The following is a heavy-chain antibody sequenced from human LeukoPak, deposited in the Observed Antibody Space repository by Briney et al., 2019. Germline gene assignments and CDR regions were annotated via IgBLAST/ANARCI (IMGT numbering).Heavy chain of an antibody. V-gene: IGHV1-69*13. CDR1: GGTFSSYA. CDR2: IIPIFGTA. CDR3: ARAYYYDSSGYYPIYYYYYMDV. J-gene: IGHJ6*03. D-gene: IGHD3-22*01. Sequence: SVKVSCKASGGTFSSYAISWVRQAPGQGLEWMGGIIPIFGTANYAQKFQGRVTITADESTSTAYMELSSLRSEDTAVYYCARAYYYDSSGYYPIYYYYYMDVWGKGTTVTISS.